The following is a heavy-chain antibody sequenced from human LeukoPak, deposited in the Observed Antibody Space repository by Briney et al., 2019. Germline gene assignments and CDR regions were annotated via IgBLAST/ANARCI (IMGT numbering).Heavy chain of an antibody. CDR2: IYYSGST. V-gene: IGHV4-30-4*08. J-gene: IGHJ4*02. D-gene: IGHD6-6*01. Sequence: SETLSLTCTVSGGSISSGDYYWSWIRQPPGKGLEWIGYIYYSGSTYYYPSLKSRVTISVDTSKNQFSLKLSSVTAADTAVYYCASPPGGSSYDGYFDYWGQGTLVTVSS. CDR3: ASPPGGSSYDGYFDY. CDR1: GGSISSGDYY.